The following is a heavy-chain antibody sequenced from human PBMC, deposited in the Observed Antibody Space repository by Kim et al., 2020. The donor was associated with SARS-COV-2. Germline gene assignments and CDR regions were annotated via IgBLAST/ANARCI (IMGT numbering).Heavy chain of an antibody. J-gene: IGHJ4*02. V-gene: IGHV4-31*02. Sequence: SYTPSLKSRVTISVDTSKNHFYLKLSSVTAADSAVYYCARRIVAPFFDYWGQGTLVTVSS. D-gene: IGHD5-12*01. CDR3: ARRIVAPFFDY.